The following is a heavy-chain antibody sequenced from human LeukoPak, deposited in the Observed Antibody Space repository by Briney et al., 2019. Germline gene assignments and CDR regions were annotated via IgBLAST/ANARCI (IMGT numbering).Heavy chain of an antibody. CDR3: VLQYYYILTDPNYLDS. Sequence: GESLKISCKGSGYSFSNYWNGWVRQMPGKGLEWVGIILPENSDTRYSPTFQGQVPMSADKSISTAYLQWSSLKAASRANYYLVLQYYYILTDPNYLDSWGQETLATVSS. D-gene: IGHD3-9*01. V-gene: IGHV5-51*01. CDR2: ILPENSDT. J-gene: IGHJ5*01. CDR1: GYSFSNYW.